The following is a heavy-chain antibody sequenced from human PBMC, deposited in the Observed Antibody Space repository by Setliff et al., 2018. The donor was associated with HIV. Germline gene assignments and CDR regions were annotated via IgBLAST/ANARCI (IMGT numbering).Heavy chain of an antibody. Sequence: GGSLRLSCAASGFTFSSYSMNWVRQAPGKGLEWVSAISSGGEIMFYADSVKGRFTISRDNSKNTLYLQMISLRADDTAVCYCAKSLLVAGNDYWGQGTLVTVSS. CDR2: ISSGGEIM. CDR3: AKSLLVAGNDY. CDR1: GFTFSSYS. V-gene: IGHV3-23*01. D-gene: IGHD2-8*02. J-gene: IGHJ4*02.